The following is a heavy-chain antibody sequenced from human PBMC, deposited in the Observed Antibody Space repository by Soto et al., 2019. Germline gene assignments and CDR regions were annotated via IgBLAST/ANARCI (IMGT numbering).Heavy chain of an antibody. Sequence: GASVKVSCKASGFTFTSSAVQLVRQARGQRLEWIGWIVVGSGNTNYAQKFQERVTITRDMSTSTAYMDLSSLRSEDTAVYYCAALRFLERAYDYWGQGTLVTVSS. CDR3: AALRFLERAYDY. V-gene: IGHV1-58*01. CDR1: GFTFTSSA. CDR2: IVVGSGNT. J-gene: IGHJ4*02. D-gene: IGHD3-3*01.